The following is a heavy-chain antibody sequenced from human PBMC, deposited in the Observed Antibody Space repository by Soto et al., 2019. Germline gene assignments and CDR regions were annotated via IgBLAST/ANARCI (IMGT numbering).Heavy chain of an antibody. CDR2: VQSNHVT. CDR1: GFTFGSYA. Sequence: LRLSCQVSGFTFGSYAMSWVRQAPGKGLEWVALVQSNHVTYYADSVRGRFTVSRDNSKNTLYLQMDSLRVEDTALYYCAKWLRGGSYYCDFWGQGAMVTVSS. D-gene: IGHD3-10*01. J-gene: IGHJ4*02. CDR3: AKWLRGGSYYCDF. V-gene: IGHV3-23*01.